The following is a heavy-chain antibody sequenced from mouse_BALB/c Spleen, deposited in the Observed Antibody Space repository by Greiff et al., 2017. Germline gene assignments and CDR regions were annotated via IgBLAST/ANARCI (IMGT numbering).Heavy chain of an antibody. CDR1: GYAFSSYW. V-gene: IGHV1-80*01. D-gene: IGHD2-4*01. CDR2: IYPGDGDT. J-gene: IGHJ2*01. CDR3: ARWASTMITSYYFDY. Sequence: QVQLKQSGAELVRPGSSVKISCKASGYAFSSYWMNWVKQRPGQGLEWIGQIYPGDGDTNYNGKFKGKATLTADKSSSTAYMQLSSLTSEDSAVYFCARWASTMITSYYFDYWGQGTTLTVSS.